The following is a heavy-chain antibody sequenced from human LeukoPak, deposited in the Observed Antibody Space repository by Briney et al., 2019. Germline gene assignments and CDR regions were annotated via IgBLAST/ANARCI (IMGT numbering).Heavy chain of an antibody. D-gene: IGHD3-16*01. CDR2: INPKSGGT. CDR3: AWGSSCNSTTVCFDP. Sequence: AASVKSSSEASGDTFTAATIRTGREAPGQGLEWMGWINPKSGGTNYAQKFQGRVTMTRDTSLSTAYMELTRLRSDDTAVHYCAWGSSCNSTTVCFDPWGQGATVT. V-gene: IGHV1-2*02. CDR1: GDTFTAAT. J-gene: IGHJ5*02.